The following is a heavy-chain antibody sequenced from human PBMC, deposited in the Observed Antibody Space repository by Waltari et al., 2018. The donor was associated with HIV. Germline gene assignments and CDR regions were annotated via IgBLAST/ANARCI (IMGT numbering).Heavy chain of an antibody. V-gene: IGHV3-21*02. Sequence: VQLVESGGGPVKHGGSLRLSCAASGFMFSSYTMNWVRQAPVEGLEWVAPLRGRRGDRSYADAVKGRFTISRDNTKSSLFLQMNTLGVEDTAIYYCARKYCTEANCKNIDSWGQGTLVTVSS. CDR3: ARKYCTEANCKNIDS. J-gene: IGHJ4*02. CDR2: LRGRRGDR. D-gene: IGHD2-8*02. CDR1: GFMFSSYT.